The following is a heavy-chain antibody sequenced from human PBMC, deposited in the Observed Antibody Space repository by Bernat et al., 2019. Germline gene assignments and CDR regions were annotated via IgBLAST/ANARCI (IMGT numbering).Heavy chain of an antibody. J-gene: IGHJ4*02. V-gene: IGHV3-48*01. D-gene: IGHD3-10*01. CDR1: GFTFSSYS. CDR3: VRRQLWFSD. Sequence: EVQLVESGGGLVQPGGSLRLSCAASGFTFSSYSMNWVRQAPGKGLEWVAFIRGSDATIHYADSVKGRFTISRDNGRNSLYLQVNSLRAEDTAVYYCVRRQLWFSDWGQGTLVTVSS. CDR2: IRGSDATI.